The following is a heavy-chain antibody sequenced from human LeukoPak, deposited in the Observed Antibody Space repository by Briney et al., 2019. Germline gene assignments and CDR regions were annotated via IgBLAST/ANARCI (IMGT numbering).Heavy chain of an antibody. V-gene: IGHV1-2*02. D-gene: IGHD3-10*01. CDR2: INPNSGGT. CDR3: AREVRREYYFDY. CDR1: GYTFTGYY. Sequence: ASVKVSCKASGYTFTGYYMHWVRQAPGQGLGWMGWINPNSGGTNYAQKFQGRVTMTRDTSISTAYMELSRLRSDDTAVYYCAREVRREYYFDYWGQGTLVTVSS. J-gene: IGHJ4*02.